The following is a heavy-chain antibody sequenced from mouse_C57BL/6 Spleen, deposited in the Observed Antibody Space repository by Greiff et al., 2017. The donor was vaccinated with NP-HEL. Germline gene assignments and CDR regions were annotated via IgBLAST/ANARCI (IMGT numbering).Heavy chain of an antibody. CDR3: AREGYYYGSRGGCDY. Sequence: QVQLQQSGAELARPGASVKLSCKASGYTFTSYGISWVKQRTGQGLEWIGEIYPRSGNTYYNEKFKGKATLTADKSSSTAYMELRSLTSEDSAVYVCAREGYYYGSRGGCDYWGQGTTLTVSS. J-gene: IGHJ2*01. CDR2: IYPRSGNT. CDR1: GYTFTSYG. D-gene: IGHD1-1*01. V-gene: IGHV1-81*01.